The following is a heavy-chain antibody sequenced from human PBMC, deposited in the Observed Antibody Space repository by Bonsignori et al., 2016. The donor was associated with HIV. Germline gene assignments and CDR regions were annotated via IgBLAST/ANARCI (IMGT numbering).Heavy chain of an antibody. CDR3: ARADGTVDTAMVYFDY. J-gene: IGHJ4*02. D-gene: IGHD5-18*01. CDR2: IYPGDSDT. CDR1: GYSFTSYW. V-gene: IGHV5-51*01. Sequence: GGSLRLSCKGSGYSFTSYWIGWVRQMPGKGLEWMGIIYPGDSDTRYSPSFQGQVTISADKSISTAYLQWSSLKASDTAMYYCARADGTVDTAMVYFDYWGQGTLVTVSS.